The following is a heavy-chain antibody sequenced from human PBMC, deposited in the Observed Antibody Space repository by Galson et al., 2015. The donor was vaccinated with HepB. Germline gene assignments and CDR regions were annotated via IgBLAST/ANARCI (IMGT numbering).Heavy chain of an antibody. J-gene: IGHJ4*02. CDR1: GGSISSSNYY. CDR2: IYYSGST. D-gene: IGHD7-27*01. V-gene: IGHV4-39*01. Sequence: TLSLTCTVSGGSISSSNYYWGWIRQPPGKGLEWIGTIYYSGSTYYNRSLKSRVTISVDTSKNQFSLRLSSVTAADTAVYYCARQGTHVIIGDHFDSWGQGTLVTVSS. CDR3: ARQGTHVIIGDHFDS.